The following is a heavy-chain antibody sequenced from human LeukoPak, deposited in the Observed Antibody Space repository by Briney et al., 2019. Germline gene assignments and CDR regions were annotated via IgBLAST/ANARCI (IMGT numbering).Heavy chain of an antibody. D-gene: IGHD3-10*01. CDR2: VSAYNGNT. Sequence: ASVKVSCKASGYTFTRYGIGWVRQAPGQGLEWMGWVSAYNGNTNYVQKVQGRVTLTTDTSTSTAYMELRSLRSDDTAVYYCAREEGCGSGSPPADYWGQGTLVTVSS. CDR3: AREEGCGSGSPPADY. V-gene: IGHV1-18*01. CDR1: GYTFTRYG. J-gene: IGHJ4*02.